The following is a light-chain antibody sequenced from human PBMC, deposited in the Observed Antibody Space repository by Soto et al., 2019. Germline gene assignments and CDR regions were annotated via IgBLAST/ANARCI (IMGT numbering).Light chain of an antibody. J-gene: IGLJ2*01. V-gene: IGLV2-14*01. CDR2: EVR. CDR3: SSYTSSSTL. CDR1: SSDVGGYNY. Sequence: QSALTQPASVSGSPGQSITISCTGTSSDVGGYNYVSWYQQHPGKAPKLIIYEVRNRPSGVSSRFSGSKSGNTASLTISGLHAEDEADYYCSSYTSSSTLFGGGTKVTVL.